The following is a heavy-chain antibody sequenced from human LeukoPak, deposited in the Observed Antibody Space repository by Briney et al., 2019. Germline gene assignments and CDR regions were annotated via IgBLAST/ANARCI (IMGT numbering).Heavy chain of an antibody. CDR2: ISYDRSNK. CDR3: AKGGYSSGWTFDY. J-gene: IGHJ4*02. V-gene: IGHV3-30*18. D-gene: IGHD6-19*01. Sequence: TGGSLRLSCAASGFTFSSYGMHWVRQAPGKGLEWVAVISYDRSNKYYADSVKGRFTISRDNSKNMLYLQMNSLRAEDTAVYYCAKGGYSSGWTFDYWGQGTLVTVPS. CDR1: GFTFSSYG.